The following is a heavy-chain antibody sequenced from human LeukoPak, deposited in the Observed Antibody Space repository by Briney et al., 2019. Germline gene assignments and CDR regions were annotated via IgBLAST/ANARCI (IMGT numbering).Heavy chain of an antibody. CDR2: IYYTGSP. CDR3: ARDRGSYSKFGAFDI. Sequence: SETLSLTCTVSGGSISSYYWSWIRQPPGKGLEWIGYIYYTGSPNYKPSLKSRVTISVDTSNNQFSLKVSSVTAADTAVYYCARDRGSYSKFGAFDIWGQGTMVTVSS. D-gene: IGHD1-26*01. V-gene: IGHV4-59*01. CDR1: GGSISSYY. J-gene: IGHJ3*02.